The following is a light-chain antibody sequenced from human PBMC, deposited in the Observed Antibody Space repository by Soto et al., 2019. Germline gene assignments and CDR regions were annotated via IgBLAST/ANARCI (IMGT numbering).Light chain of an antibody. CDR3: SSYAGSNNWVV. V-gene: IGLV2-8*01. CDR1: SSDVGGYNY. J-gene: IGLJ2*01. Sequence: SALTQPPSASGSPGQSVTISCTGTSSDVGGYNYVSWYQQHPGKAPKLMIYEVSKRPSGVPDRFSGSKSGNTASLTVSGLQAEDEADYYCSSYAGSNNWVVFGGGTKVTVL. CDR2: EVS.